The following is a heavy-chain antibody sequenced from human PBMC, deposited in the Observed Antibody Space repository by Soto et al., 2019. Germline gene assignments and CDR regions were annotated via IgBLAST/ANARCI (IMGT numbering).Heavy chain of an antibody. CDR3: ARGSGIVALPXXLXDVNYDY. CDR2: INESGST. V-gene: IGHV4-34*01. Sequence: QVQLQQWGAGLVKPSETLSLSCAVYGQSFSGHSWAWIRQPPGKGLEWIGEINESGSTYYNPSLKSRVTISTDTSKNQFSLKLSSVSAADTAAYFCARGSGIVALPXXLXDVNYDYWXQGTLVNVSS. CDR1: GQSFSGHS. D-gene: IGHD2-21*01. J-gene: IGHJ4*02.